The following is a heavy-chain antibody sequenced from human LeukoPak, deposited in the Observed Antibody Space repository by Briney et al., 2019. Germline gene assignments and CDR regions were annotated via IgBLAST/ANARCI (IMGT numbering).Heavy chain of an antibody. J-gene: IGHJ6*03. V-gene: IGHV3-48*03. Sequence: QPGGSLRLSCAASGFTFNSYEMNWVRQAPGKGLVGVSYISSSGSTIYYADSVKGRFTISRDNAKNSLYLQMNSLRAEDTAVYYCARDAPLLWFKVPRYYMDVWGKGTTVTVSS. CDR3: ARDAPLLWFKVPRYYMDV. D-gene: IGHD3-10*01. CDR2: ISSSGSTI. CDR1: GFTFNSYE.